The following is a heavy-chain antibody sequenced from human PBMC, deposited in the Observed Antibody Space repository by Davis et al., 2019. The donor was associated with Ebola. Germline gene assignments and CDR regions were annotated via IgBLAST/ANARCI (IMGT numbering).Heavy chain of an antibody. Sequence: PGGSLRLSCAASGFTFSGSAMHWVRQASGNGLEWVGRIRSKANSYATAYAASVKGRFTISRDDSKNTAYLQMNSLKTEDTAVYYCTSRIAAAGTGYYYYGMDVWGQGTTVTVSS. J-gene: IGHJ6*02. D-gene: IGHD6-13*01. CDR2: IRSKANSYAT. V-gene: IGHV3-73*01. CDR1: GFTFSGSA. CDR3: TSRIAAAGTGYYYYGMDV.